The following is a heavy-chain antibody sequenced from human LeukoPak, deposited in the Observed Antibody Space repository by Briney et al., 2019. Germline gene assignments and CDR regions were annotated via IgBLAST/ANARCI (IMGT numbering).Heavy chain of an antibody. V-gene: IGHV1-46*01. J-gene: IGHJ4*02. CDR1: GYTFTSYY. CDR3: ARAYDSSGSVDY. Sequence: ASVKVSCKASGYTFTSYYMHWVRQAPGQGLEWMGVINPSGGSTSYAQKFQGRVTMTRDMSTSTVYMELSSLRSEETAVYYCARAYDSSGSVDYWGQGTLVTVCS. CDR2: INPSGGST. D-gene: IGHD3-22*01.